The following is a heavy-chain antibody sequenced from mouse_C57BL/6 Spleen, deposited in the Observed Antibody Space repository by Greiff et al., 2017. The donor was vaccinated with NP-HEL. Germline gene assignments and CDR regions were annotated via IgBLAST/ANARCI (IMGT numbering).Heavy chain of an antibody. CDR3: ASQDGYYVLAY. Sequence: VQLQQSGAELVRPGASVKLSCTASGFNIKDYYMHWVKQRTEQGLEWIGRIDPEDGETKYAPKFQGKATITADTSSNTAYLPLSSLTSEDTAVYYCASQDGYYVLAYWGQGTLVTVSA. V-gene: IGHV14-2*01. J-gene: IGHJ3*01. CDR1: GFNIKDYY. CDR2: IDPEDGET. D-gene: IGHD2-3*01.